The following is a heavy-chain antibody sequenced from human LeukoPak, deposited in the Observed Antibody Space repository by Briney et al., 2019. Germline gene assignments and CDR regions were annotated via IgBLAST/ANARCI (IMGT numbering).Heavy chain of an antibody. CDR1: GGSISSGDYY. CDR2: IYYSGST. J-gene: IGHJ5*02. D-gene: IGHD3-10*01. CDR3: ARGWYYYGSGSYERLDT. V-gene: IGHV4-30-4*08. Sequence: SETLSLTCTVSGGSISSGDYYWSWIRQPPGKGLEWIGYIYYSGSTYYNPSLKSRVTISVDTSKNQFSLKLSSVTAADTAVYYCARGWYYYGSGSYERLDTWGQGTLVTVSS.